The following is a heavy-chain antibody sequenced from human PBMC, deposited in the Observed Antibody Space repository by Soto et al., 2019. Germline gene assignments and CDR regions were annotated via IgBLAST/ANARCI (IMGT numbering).Heavy chain of an antibody. D-gene: IGHD2-2*01. J-gene: IGHJ5*02. CDR1: GFTFSSYA. V-gene: IGHV3-23*01. CDR2: ISGSGGST. CDR3: AKPGPTDYSSGYCSSTSCYASPWFDP. Sequence: GGSLRLSCAASGFTFSSYAMSWVRQAPGKGLEWVSAISGSGGSTYYADSVKGRFTISRDNSKNTLYLQMNSLRAEDTAVYYCAKPGPTDYSSGYCSSTSCYASPWFDPWGQGTLVTVSS.